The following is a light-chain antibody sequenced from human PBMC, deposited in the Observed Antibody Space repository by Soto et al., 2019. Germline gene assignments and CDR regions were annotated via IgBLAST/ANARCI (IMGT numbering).Light chain of an antibody. CDR3: QQSYSNPPT. Sequence: EILLTQSPGTLALSPGERATLSCRASQSVSRRYLAWYQQKPGQAPRLLIYGASSRATGIPDRFSGSGSGTDFTLTISSLQPEDFETYYCQQSYSNPPTFGQGTKVDIK. J-gene: IGKJ1*01. V-gene: IGKV3-20*01. CDR1: QSVSRRY. CDR2: GAS.